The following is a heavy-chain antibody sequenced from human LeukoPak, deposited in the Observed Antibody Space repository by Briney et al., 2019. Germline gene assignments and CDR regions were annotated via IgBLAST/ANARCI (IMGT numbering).Heavy chain of an antibody. CDR3: ARQCSSTQKGH. Sequence: DSVKGRFTISRDNAKNSLYLQMNSLRAEDTAVYYCARQCSSTQKGHWGQGTLVTVSS. J-gene: IGHJ4*02. V-gene: IGHV3-7*01. D-gene: IGHD2-2*01.